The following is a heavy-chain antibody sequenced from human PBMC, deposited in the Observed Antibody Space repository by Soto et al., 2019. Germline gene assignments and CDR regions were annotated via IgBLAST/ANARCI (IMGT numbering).Heavy chain of an antibody. CDR2: INHSGST. Sequence: QVQLQQWGAGLLKPSETLSLTCAVYGGSFSGYYWSWIRQPPGKGLEWIGEINHSGSTNYNPSLTSRVTISVDTSKNQFSLKLSSVTAADTAVYYCARARRSGGDYWGQGTLVTVSS. CDR3: ARARRSGGDY. D-gene: IGHD2-15*01. CDR1: GGSFSGYY. V-gene: IGHV4-34*01. J-gene: IGHJ4*02.